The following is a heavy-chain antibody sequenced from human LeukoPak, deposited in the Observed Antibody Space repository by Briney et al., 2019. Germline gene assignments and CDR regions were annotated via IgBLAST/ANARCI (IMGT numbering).Heavy chain of an antibody. CDR2: IIPIFGIA. J-gene: IGHJ4*02. D-gene: IGHD4-17*01. V-gene: IGHV1-69*04. Sequence: ASVKVSCKASGGTFSSYAISWVRQAPGQGLEWMGRIIPIFGIANYAQKFQGRVTITADKSTSTAYMELSSLRSEDTAVYYCARDGYGDYFYYWGQGTLVTVSS. CDR1: GGTFSSYA. CDR3: ARDGYGDYFYY.